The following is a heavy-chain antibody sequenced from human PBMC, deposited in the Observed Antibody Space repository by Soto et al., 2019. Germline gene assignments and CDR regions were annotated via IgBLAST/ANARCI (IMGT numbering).Heavy chain of an antibody. Sequence: QVQLVQSGAEVKKPGASVKVSCKASGYTFTTYGINWVRQAPGQGLEWMGWISAYNGNTNYAQKLQGRVTMTTDTSTSTAYMELRSLRSDDTAVYYCARVWVGTPFAYYYGMDVWGQGTTVTVSS. CDR1: GYTFTTYG. CDR3: ARVWVGTPFAYYYGMDV. J-gene: IGHJ6*02. D-gene: IGHD1-1*01. CDR2: ISAYNGNT. V-gene: IGHV1-18*01.